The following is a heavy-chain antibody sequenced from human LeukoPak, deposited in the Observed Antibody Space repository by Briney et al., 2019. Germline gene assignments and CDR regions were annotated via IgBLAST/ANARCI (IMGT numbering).Heavy chain of an antibody. CDR2: IYYSGTT. Sequence: SETLSLTCTVSGGSISNYYWSWIRQAPGKGLEWIGYIYYSGTTKYNPSLMSRVTISVDTSKNQFSLRLSSVAAGDTAVYYCARHGGSYFYYWGQGTLVTVSS. CDR3: ARHGGSYFYY. D-gene: IGHD1-26*01. J-gene: IGHJ4*02. V-gene: IGHV4-59*08. CDR1: GGSISNYY.